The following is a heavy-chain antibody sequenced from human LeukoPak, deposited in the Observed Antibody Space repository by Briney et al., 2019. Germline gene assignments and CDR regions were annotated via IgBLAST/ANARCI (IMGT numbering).Heavy chain of an antibody. J-gene: IGHJ5*02. D-gene: IGHD3-22*01. Sequence: SETLSLTCAVSGGSISSSNWWSWARQPPGKGLEWIGEIYHGGSTNYNPSLKSRVTISVDKSKNQFSLKLSSVTAADTAVYYCARLTGQYYYDSSGYKASTWFDPWGQGTLVTVSS. V-gene: IGHV4-4*02. CDR2: IYHGGST. CDR3: ARLTGQYYYDSSGYKASTWFDP. CDR1: GGSISSSNW.